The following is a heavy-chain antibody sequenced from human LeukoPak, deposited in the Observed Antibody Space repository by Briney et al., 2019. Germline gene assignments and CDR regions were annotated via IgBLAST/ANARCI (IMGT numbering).Heavy chain of an antibody. D-gene: IGHD2-2*01. Sequence: GGSLRLSCVASGFTFNNHFVSWVRQAPGKGLEWVSAISGSGDTTYYADSVKGRFTISRDNSRDTVYLQLSSLRVEDTAIYYCSKDLNSGTNSRSWGQGTLVTVSS. J-gene: IGHJ5*02. V-gene: IGHV3-23*01. CDR3: SKDLNSGTNSRS. CDR2: ISGSGDTT. CDR1: GFTFNNHF.